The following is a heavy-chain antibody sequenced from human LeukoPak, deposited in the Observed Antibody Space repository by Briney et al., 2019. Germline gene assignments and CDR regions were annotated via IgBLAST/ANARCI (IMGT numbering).Heavy chain of an antibody. Sequence: TGGSLRLSCAASGFTFDDYAMHWVRQAPGKGLEWVSGISWNSGSIGYADSVKGRFTISRDNAKNSLYLQMNSLRVEDTAVYYCARDLNVVVPASNDYWGQGTLVTVSS. V-gene: IGHV3-9*01. CDR1: GFTFDDYA. J-gene: IGHJ4*02. D-gene: IGHD2-2*01. CDR2: ISWNSGSI. CDR3: ARDLNVVVPASNDY.